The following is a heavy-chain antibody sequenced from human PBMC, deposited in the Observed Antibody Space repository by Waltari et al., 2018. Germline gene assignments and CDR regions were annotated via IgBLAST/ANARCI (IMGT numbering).Heavy chain of an antibody. CDR3: ARDKDLVYYFDY. CDR2: IWYDGSNK. D-gene: IGHD2-8*01. Sequence: QVQLVASGGGVVQPGRSLRLSCAASGFTFSSYGMPWVPQAPGKGLEWVSVIWYDGSNKYYADSVKGRFTISRDNSKNTLYLQMNSLRAEDTAVYYCARDKDLVYYFDYWGQGTLVTVSS. V-gene: IGHV3-33*01. J-gene: IGHJ4*02. CDR1: GFTFSSYG.